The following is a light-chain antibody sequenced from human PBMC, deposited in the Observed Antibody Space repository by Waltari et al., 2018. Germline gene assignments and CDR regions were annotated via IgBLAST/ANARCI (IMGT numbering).Light chain of an antibody. CDR3: SLYSTTTDM. CDR1: SSDVGNYKL. Sequence: QSALTQPASVSGSPGQSITISCTGPSSDVGNYKLLSWYQQHPGKPPKLIIYEGFKRPSGVSDRCSGSQSANTASLTISGLQAEDEADYYCSLYSTTTDMFGGGTKVSVL. J-gene: IGLJ3*02. CDR2: EGF. V-gene: IGLV2-23*01.